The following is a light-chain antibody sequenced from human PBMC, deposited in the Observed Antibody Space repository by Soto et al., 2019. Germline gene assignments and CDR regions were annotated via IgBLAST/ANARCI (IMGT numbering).Light chain of an antibody. Sequence: QLVLTQPPSASGTPGQRVTISCSGSSSNIGSNTVNWYQQLPGTAPKLLIYSNNQRPSGVPDRFSGSKSGTSASLAISGLQSEDEADYYGAAWDDSLNGPHVVFGGGTKLTVL. CDR1: SSNIGSNT. CDR2: SNN. CDR3: AAWDDSLNGPHVV. V-gene: IGLV1-44*01. J-gene: IGLJ2*01.